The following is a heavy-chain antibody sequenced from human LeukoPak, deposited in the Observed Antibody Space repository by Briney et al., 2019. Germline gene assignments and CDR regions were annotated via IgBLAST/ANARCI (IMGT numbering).Heavy chain of an antibody. CDR3: ARDDHYNYYYMDV. CDR2: ISSSSSTI. Sequence: PGGSLRLSCAASGFTFSTYSMNWVRQAPGKGLEWVSFISSSSSTIYYADSVQGRFTISRDNAENSLYLQMNSLRAEDTAVYYCARDDHYNYYYMDVWGKGTTVTVSS. V-gene: IGHV3-48*01. J-gene: IGHJ6*03. CDR1: GFTFSTYS.